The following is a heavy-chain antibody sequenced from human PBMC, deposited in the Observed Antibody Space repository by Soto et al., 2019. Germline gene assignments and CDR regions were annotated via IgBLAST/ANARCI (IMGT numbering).Heavy chain of an antibody. V-gene: IGHV4-34*01. J-gene: IGHJ6*02. CDR3: ARGGGRSGNKDV. CDR1: GGSFSGHY. CDR2: INESGRT. Sequence: QVQLQEWGAGLVKPSETLSLTCAVYGGSFSGHYWNWIRQPPGKGLEWIGEINESGRTNYNPSLKSRVTISVDTSRNQFSLKLASVTAAETAIYYCARGGGRSGNKDVWGLGTTVTVS. D-gene: IGHD3-3*01.